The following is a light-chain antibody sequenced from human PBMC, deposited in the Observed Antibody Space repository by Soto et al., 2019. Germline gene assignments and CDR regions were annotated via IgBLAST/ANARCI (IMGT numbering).Light chain of an antibody. CDR3: AAWDDSLSGWV. CDR1: SSNIGSNY. Sequence: QAVVTQPPSASGTPGQRVTISCSGSSSNIGSNYVYWYQQLPGTAPNLLIYRNNQRPSGVPDRFSGSKSGTSASLAIRGLRSEDEADYYCAAWDDSLSGWVFGGGTQLT. CDR2: RNN. V-gene: IGLV1-47*01. J-gene: IGLJ3*02.